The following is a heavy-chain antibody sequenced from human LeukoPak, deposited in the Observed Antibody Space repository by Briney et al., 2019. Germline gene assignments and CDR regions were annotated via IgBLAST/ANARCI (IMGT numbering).Heavy chain of an antibody. CDR2: IYYSGST. CDR3: ARLYYDSSGYYQICYFDY. V-gene: IGHV4-39*01. J-gene: IGHJ4*02. CDR1: GGSFSISSYY. D-gene: IGHD3-22*01. Sequence: SATLSLTFTVSGGSFSISSYYWGWIRQPPGKGLEWVGSIYYSGSTYYNPSLKSRVTISVDTSKNQFSLNLSSVTAADTAVYCCARLYYDSSGYYQICYFDYWGQGTLVTVSS.